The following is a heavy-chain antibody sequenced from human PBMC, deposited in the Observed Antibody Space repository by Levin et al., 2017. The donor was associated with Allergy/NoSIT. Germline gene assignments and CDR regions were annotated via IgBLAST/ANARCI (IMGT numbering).Heavy chain of an antibody. CDR2: IWYDGSNK. CDR1: GFTFSSYG. D-gene: IGHD2-21*02. CDR3: ARAATHPRYPRLHHDAFDI. V-gene: IGHV3-33*01. J-gene: IGHJ3*02. Sequence: PGGSLRLSCAASGFTFSSYGMHWVRQAPGKGLEWVAVIWYDGSNKYYADSVKGRFTISRDNSKNTLYLQMNSLRAEDTAVYYCARAATHPRYPRLHHDAFDIWGQGTMVTVSS.